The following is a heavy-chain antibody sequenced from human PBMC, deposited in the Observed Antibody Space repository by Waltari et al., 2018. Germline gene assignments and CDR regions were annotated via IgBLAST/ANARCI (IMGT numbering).Heavy chain of an antibody. CDR2: ISKEGSNK. Sequence: QVQLVESGGGVVQPGRSLRLSCAASGFTFSSYAMHWVRQAPGKGLGGVAGISKEGSNKYYEDSGKGRFTISRDNSKNTLYLQMNRLRSEDTAIYYGVRVTHGNGMDVWGQGTTVTVSS. D-gene: IGHD1-1*01. V-gene: IGHV3-30*01. J-gene: IGHJ6*02. CDR3: VRVTHGNGMDV. CDR1: GFTFSSYA.